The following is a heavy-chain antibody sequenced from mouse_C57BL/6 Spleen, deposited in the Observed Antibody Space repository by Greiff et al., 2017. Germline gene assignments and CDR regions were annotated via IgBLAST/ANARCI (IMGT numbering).Heavy chain of an antibody. V-gene: IGHV1-69*01. CDR1: GYTFTSYW. D-gene: IGHD1-1*01. CDR2: IDPSDSYT. J-gene: IGHJ1*03. CDR3: ASPHYGSSYNWYFDV. Sequence: QVQLQQPGAELVMPGASVKLSCKASGYTFTSYWMHWVKQRPGQGLEWIGEIDPSDSYTNYNQKFKGKSTLTVDKSSSTAYVQLSSLTSEDSAVYYCASPHYGSSYNWYFDVWGTGTTVTVSS.